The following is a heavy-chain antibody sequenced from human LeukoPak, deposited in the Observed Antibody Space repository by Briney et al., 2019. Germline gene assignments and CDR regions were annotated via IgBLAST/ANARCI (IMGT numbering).Heavy chain of an antibody. V-gene: IGHV4-59*08. Sequence: PETLSLTCTVSGGSISSYYWSWIRQPPGKGLEWIGYIYYSGSTNYNPSLKSRVTISVDTSKNQFSLKRSSVTAADTAVYYCASYTPSRDYFDYWGQGTLVTVSS. D-gene: IGHD4-4*01. CDR1: GGSISSYY. J-gene: IGHJ4*02. CDR3: ASYTPSRDYFDY. CDR2: IYYSGST.